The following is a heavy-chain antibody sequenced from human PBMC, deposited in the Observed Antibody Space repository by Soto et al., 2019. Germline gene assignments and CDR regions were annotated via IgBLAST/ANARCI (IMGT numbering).Heavy chain of an antibody. J-gene: IGHJ6*02. CDR1: GFTFSSYW. CDR2: IKQDGSEK. CDR3: ARVIRDYYDSSGYHHYYYYGMDV. V-gene: IGHV3-7*03. Sequence: PGGSLRLSCAASGFTFSSYWMSWVRQAPGKGLEWVANIKQDGSEKYYVDSVKGRFTISRDNAKNSLYLQMNSLRAEDTAVYYCARVIRDYYDSSGYHHYYYYGMDVWGQGTTVTVSS. D-gene: IGHD3-22*01.